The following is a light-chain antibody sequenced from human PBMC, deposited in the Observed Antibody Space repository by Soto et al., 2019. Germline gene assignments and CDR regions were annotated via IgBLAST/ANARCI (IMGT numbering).Light chain of an antibody. Sequence: EIVLTQSPGTLSLSPGERATLSCRASQSVSSSSLAWYQQKPGQAPRLLIYGASSRATGIPDRFSGSGSGTGFTLTISRLEPEDFAVYYCQQYGSSPMYTFGQGTKLEIK. V-gene: IGKV3-20*01. CDR3: QQYGSSPMYT. CDR2: GAS. J-gene: IGKJ2*01. CDR1: QSVSSSS.